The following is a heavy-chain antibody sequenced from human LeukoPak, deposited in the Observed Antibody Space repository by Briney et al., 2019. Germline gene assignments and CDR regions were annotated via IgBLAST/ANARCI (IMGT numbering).Heavy chain of an antibody. CDR3: ARSPIGLGFFDY. CDR1: GYTVTGYY. Sequence: ASVKVSCKTPGYTVTGYYIHWVRQAPGQGLEWMGWITPNSDGTDYAQKFQGRVTMTRDTSITTAYMELSSLRSDDTAVYYCARSPIGLGFFDYWGQGTLVIVSS. V-gene: IGHV1-2*02. J-gene: IGHJ4*02. D-gene: IGHD7-27*01. CDR2: ITPNSDGT.